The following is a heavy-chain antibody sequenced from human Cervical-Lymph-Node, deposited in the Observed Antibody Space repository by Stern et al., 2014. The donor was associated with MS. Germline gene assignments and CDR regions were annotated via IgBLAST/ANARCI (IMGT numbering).Heavy chain of an antibody. CDR2: ISTNTGDP. CDR1: GYTFNNYA. D-gene: IGHD3-22*01. V-gene: IGHV7-4-1*02. Sequence: QVQLVQSGSELKKPGASVKVSCKASGYTFNNYAVNWVRQAPGQGLEWMGWISTNTGDPDYAQGFTGRFVFSMDTSVSTAFLQISSLKAEDTAVYYCARPNDSSGLFDLWGQGTLVTVSS. CDR3: ARPNDSSGLFDL. J-gene: IGHJ5*02.